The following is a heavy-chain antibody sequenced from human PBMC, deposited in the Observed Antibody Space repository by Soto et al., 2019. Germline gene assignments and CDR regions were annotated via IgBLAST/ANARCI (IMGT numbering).Heavy chain of an antibody. Sequence: QVQLQESGPGLVKPSQTLSLTCTVSGDSMTTVGYYWTWIRQHPGQGLEWIGFISYSGSTYYSSSLKGRVAISADTSKNPFSLKLNSVTAADTAVYYSTRGDYWGQGTLVTVSS. CDR3: TRGDY. J-gene: IGHJ4*02. V-gene: IGHV4-31*03. CDR2: ISYSGST. CDR1: GDSMTTVGYY.